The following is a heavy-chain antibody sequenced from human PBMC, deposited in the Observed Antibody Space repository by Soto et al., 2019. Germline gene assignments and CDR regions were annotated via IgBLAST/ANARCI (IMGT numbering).Heavy chain of an antibody. CDR2: ISGSGGST. Sequence: GSLRLSCAASGFTFSIYAMSWVLQAPGKGLEWVSAISGSGGSTYYADSVKGRFTISRDNSKNTLYLQMNSLRAEDTAVYYCAKDGDCSGGSCYAYFDYWGQGTLVTVSS. CDR3: AKDGDCSGGSCYAYFDY. V-gene: IGHV3-23*01. CDR1: GFTFSIYA. D-gene: IGHD2-15*01. J-gene: IGHJ4*02.